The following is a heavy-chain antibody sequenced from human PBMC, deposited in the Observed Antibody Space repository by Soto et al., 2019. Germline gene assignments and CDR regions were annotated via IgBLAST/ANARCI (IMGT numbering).Heavy chain of an antibody. J-gene: IGHJ6*02. CDR2: ISYDGSNK. D-gene: IGHD1-26*01. CDR3: AKDRLRGGFLTTATTNGMDV. V-gene: IGHV3-30*18. CDR1: GFTFSSYG. Sequence: GGSLRLSCAASGFTFSSYGMHWVRQAPGKGLEWVALISYDGSNKYYVDSVKGRFTISRDNSKNTLFLQMNSLRAGDTAVYYCAKDRLRGGFLTTATTNGMDVCGQGTTVTVSS.